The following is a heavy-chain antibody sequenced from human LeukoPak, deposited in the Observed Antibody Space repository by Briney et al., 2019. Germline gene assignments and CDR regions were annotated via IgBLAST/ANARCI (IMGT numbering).Heavy chain of an antibody. CDR2: ISGSGGST. CDR3: AKLTTYYYDSSGSIPDY. D-gene: IGHD3-22*01. V-gene: IGHV3-23*01. J-gene: IGHJ4*02. CDR1: GFTFSSYA. Sequence: GGSLRLSCAASGFTFSSYAMSWVRQAPGKGLEWVSAISGSGGSTYYADSVKGRFTLSRDNSKNTLYLQMNSLRAEDTAVYYCAKLTTYYYDSSGSIPDYWGQGTLVTVSS.